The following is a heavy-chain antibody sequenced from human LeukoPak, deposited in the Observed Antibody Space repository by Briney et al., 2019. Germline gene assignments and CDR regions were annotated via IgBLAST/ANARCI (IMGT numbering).Heavy chain of an antibody. V-gene: IGHV4-4*07. CDR1: GDSITSYY. D-gene: IGHD1-26*01. CDR2: NYTTGTT. J-gene: IGHJ4*02. CDR3: ARDVGASNFDS. Sequence: PSETLSLTCTVSGDSITSYYWSWIRQSAEKGLEWIGRNYTTGTTNYNPSLKGRVTVSVDTSKNQFFLKLRSVTAADTAVYYCARDVGASNFDSWGQGVQVTVSS.